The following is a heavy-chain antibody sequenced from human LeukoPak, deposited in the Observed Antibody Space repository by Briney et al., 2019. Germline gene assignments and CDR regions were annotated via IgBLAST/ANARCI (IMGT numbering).Heavy chain of an antibody. CDR1: GYTFTSYG. CDR2: ISAYNGNT. D-gene: IGHD1-26*01. CDR3: ARDSIVGPTKGAFDI. J-gene: IGHJ3*02. V-gene: IGHV1-18*01. Sequence: ASVKVSCKASGYTFTSYGISWVRQAPGQGLEGMGWISAYNGNTNYAQKLQGRVTLTTDTSTSTDYMELRSLGSDDTAVYYCARDSIVGPTKGAFDIWGQGTMVTVSS.